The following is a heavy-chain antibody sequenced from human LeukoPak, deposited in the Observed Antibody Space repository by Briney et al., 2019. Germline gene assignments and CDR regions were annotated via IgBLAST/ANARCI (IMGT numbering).Heavy chain of an antibody. Sequence: SETLSLTCTVSGGSISSGDYYWGWIRQPPGKGLEWIGSIYYSGSTYYNPSLKSRVTISVDTSKNQFSLKLSSVTAADTAVYYCASWGRGASVSDYWGQGTLVTVSS. CDR1: GGSISSGDYY. CDR3: ASWGRGASVSDY. J-gene: IGHJ4*02. V-gene: IGHV4-39*07. CDR2: IYYSGST. D-gene: IGHD5/OR15-5a*01.